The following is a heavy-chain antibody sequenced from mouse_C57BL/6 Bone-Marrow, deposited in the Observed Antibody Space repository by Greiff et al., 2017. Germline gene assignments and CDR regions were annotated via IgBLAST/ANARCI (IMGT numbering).Heavy chain of an antibody. D-gene: IGHD1-1*01. CDR2: IYPGSGST. J-gene: IGHJ2*01. CDR1: GYTFTSYW. CDR3: AREGVETTVVELD. V-gene: IGHV1-55*01. Sequence: VQLQQPGAELVKPGASVKMSCKASGYTFTSYWITWVKQRPGQGLEWIGDIYPGSGSTNYNEKFKSKATLTVDTSSSTAYMQLSSLTSEDSAVYYGAREGVETTVVELDWGQGTTLTVSS.